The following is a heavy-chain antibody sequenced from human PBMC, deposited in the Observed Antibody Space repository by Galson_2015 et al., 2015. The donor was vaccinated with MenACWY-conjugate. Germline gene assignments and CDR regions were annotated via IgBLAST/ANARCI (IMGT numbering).Heavy chain of an antibody. J-gene: IGHJ3*01. V-gene: IGHV3-21*01. CDR2: ISSTGSYI. CDR3: ARTGGYRFGDAFDF. Sequence: SLRLSCAASGFTFSTYSINWVRQAPGKGLEWDSSISSTGSYIYYADSVKGRFTISRDNARNSVYLQMNSLRAEDTAVYYCARTGGYRFGDAFDFWGQGTMVTVSS. CDR1: GFTFSTYS. D-gene: IGHD2-15*01.